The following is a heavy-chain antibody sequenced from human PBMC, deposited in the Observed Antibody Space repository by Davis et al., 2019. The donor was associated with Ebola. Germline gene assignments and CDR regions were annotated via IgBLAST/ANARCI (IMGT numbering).Heavy chain of an antibody. CDR3: ARGSEDDAFDI. CDR2: INPNSGGT. V-gene: IGHV1-2*02. J-gene: IGHJ3*02. CDR1: GYTFTGYY. Sequence: ASVKVSCKASGYTFTGYYMHWVRQAPGQGLEWMGWINPNSGGTKYAQKFQGRVTMTRDTSISTAYMELSSLRSEDTAVYYCARGSEDDAFDIWGQGTMVTVSS.